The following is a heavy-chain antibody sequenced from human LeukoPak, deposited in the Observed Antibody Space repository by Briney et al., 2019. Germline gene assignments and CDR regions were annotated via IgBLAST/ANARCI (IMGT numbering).Heavy chain of an antibody. D-gene: IGHD2-2*02. CDR2: IYSGGST. Sequence: GGSLRLSCAASGFTVGSNYMSWVRQAPGKGLEWVSVIYSGGSTYYADSVKGRFTISRDNSKNTLYLQMNSLRAEDTAVYYCAREAYTERPYLDVFDIWGQGTMVTVSS. J-gene: IGHJ3*02. V-gene: IGHV3-66*02. CDR1: GFTVGSNY. CDR3: AREAYTERPYLDVFDI.